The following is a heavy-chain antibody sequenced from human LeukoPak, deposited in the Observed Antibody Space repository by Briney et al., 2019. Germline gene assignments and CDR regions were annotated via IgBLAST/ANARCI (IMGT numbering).Heavy chain of an antibody. CDR2: IYSGGST. CDR3: ASKLTAVAGYFDC. CDR1: GFTFSSYA. J-gene: IGHJ4*02. D-gene: IGHD6-19*01. Sequence: PGGSLRLSCAASGFTFSSYAMSWVRQAPGKGLEWVSVIYSGGSTYYADSVKGRFTISRDNSKNTLYLQMNSLRAEDTAVYYCASKLTAVAGYFDCWGQGTLVTVSS. V-gene: IGHV3-23*03.